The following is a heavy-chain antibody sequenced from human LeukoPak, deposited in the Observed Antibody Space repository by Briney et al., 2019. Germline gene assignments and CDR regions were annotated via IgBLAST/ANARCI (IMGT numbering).Heavy chain of an antibody. Sequence: GESLKISCKGSGYSFTSYWIGWVRQMPGKGLEWMGIIYPGDSDTRYSPSFQGQVTISADKSISTAYLQWSSLKASDTAMYYCASPGPLNSGSYYIAFNWGQGTLVTVSS. J-gene: IGHJ4*02. CDR1: GYSFTSYW. D-gene: IGHD3-10*01. V-gene: IGHV5-51*01. CDR2: IYPGDSDT. CDR3: ASPGPLNSGSYYIAFN.